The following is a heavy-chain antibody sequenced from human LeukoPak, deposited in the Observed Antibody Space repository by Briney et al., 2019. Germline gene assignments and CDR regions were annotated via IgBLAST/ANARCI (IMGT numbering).Heavy chain of an antibody. D-gene: IGHD3-16*01. V-gene: IGHV1-58*01. CDR1: GFTSTNFA. CDR2: IIVGSGAT. J-gene: IGHJ4*02. CDR3: AADLSNPRMGASYLDS. Sequence: SVKVSCKASGFTSTNFAVQWVRQARGQRLEWIGWIIVGSGATKCAQDFQERVAITRDLSTSTLYMELRSLTSEDTAVYYCAADLSNPRMGASYLDSWGQGTLVTVSS.